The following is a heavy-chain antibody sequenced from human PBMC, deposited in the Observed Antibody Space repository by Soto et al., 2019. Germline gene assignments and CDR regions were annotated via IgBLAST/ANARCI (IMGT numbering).Heavy chain of an antibody. D-gene: IGHD2-2*01. CDR3: VRGECSSVYCFTRWALDI. J-gene: IGHJ3*02. V-gene: IGHV4-34*01. Sequence: QVQLQQWGAGLLKPSETLSLTCAVSGGSFSGYYWTWIRQTPGKGLEWIGEINHSGSTNYEPSLKSRVSISADTSKKQFSLNLTSVTAADTAVYYCVRGECSSVYCFTRWALDIWGQGTVVTVSS. CDR2: INHSGST. CDR1: GGSFSGYY.